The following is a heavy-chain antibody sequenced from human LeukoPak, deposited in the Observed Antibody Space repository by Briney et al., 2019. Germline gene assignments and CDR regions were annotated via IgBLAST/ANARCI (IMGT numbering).Heavy chain of an antibody. V-gene: IGHV4-39*01. J-gene: IGHJ4*02. CDR3: ARATYDFWSGYLSPHYFDY. CDR1: GGSISSSSYY. CDR2: IYYSGST. Sequence: SETLSLTCTVSGGSISSSSYYWGWIRQPPGKGLEWIGSIYYSGSTYYNPSLKSRVTISVDTPKNQFSLKLSSVTAADTAVYYCARATYDFWSGYLSPHYFDYWGQGTLVTVSS. D-gene: IGHD3-3*01.